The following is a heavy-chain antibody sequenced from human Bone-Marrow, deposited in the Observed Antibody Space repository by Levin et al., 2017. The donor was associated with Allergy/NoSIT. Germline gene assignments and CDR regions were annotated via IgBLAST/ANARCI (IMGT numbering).Heavy chain of an antibody. D-gene: IGHD6-6*01. CDR1: GFTFTNYG. J-gene: IGHJ4*02. V-gene: IGHV3-30*18. Sequence: GESLKISCAASGFTFTNYGMHWVRQAPAKGLEWVAVISYDGINKYYADSVKGRFTISRDNSKNTVYLQMNTLRAEDTAVYYCAKAMYSSSLHFDYWGQGTLVTVSS. CDR3: AKAMYSSSLHFDY. CDR2: ISYDGINK.